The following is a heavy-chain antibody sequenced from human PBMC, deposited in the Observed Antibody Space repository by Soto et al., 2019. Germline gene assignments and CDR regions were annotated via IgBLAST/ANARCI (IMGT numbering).Heavy chain of an antibody. Sequence: QITLKESGPTLVKPTQTLTLTCTFSGFSLSTSGVGVAWIRQPPGKALECLALIYWDDDKRYRPSLESRLTLTKDTSKIPVVLTLTNMDSVDTATYYCAYLPCSGGSCYWFSFSGMDVWGQGTTVTVSS. CDR2: IYWDDDK. CDR1: GFSLSTSGVG. CDR3: AYLPCSGGSCYWFSFSGMDV. V-gene: IGHV2-5*02. J-gene: IGHJ6*02. D-gene: IGHD2-15*01.